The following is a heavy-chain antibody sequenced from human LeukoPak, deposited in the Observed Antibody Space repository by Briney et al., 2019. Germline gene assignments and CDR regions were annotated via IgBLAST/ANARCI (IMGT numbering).Heavy chain of an antibody. CDR2: IYHSGST. J-gene: IGHJ4*02. CDR1: GGSISSGGYS. V-gene: IGHV4-30-2*01. Sequence: SQTLSLTCAVSGGSISSGGYSWSWIRQPPGKGLEWIGYIYHSGSTYYNPSLKSRVTISVDRSKNQFSLKLSSVTAADTAVYYCASGTECGGDCYSLWGQRTLVTVSS. D-gene: IGHD2-21*02. CDR3: ASGTECGGDCYSL.